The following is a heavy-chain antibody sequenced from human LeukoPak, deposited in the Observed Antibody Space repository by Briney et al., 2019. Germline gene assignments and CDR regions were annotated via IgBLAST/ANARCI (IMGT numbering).Heavy chain of an antibody. CDR3: ARDPVGAFDI. CDR1: GFTFNRYN. CDR2: ISTSSSTI. J-gene: IGHJ3*02. Sequence: GGSLRLSCAASGFTFNRYNMNWVRRAPGKGLEWVSSISTSSSTIYYADSVKGRFTISRDNAKNSLYLQMNSLRAEDTAVYYCARDPVGAFDIWGQGTMVTVSS. D-gene: IGHD2-15*01. V-gene: IGHV3-48*01.